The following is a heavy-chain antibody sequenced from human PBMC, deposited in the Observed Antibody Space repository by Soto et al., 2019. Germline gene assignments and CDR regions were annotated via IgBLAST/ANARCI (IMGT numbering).Heavy chain of an antibody. J-gene: IGHJ6*01. CDR1: GGTFSSYA. Sequence: SVKVSCKASGGTFSSYAISWVRQAPGQGLEWMGGIIPIFGTANYAQKFQGRVTITADKSTSTAYMELSSLRSEDTAVYYCARVGGSYYFFYGMDVWGQGTTVTASS. CDR2: IIPIFGTA. CDR3: ARVGGSYYFFYGMDV. D-gene: IGHD1-26*01. V-gene: IGHV1-69*06.